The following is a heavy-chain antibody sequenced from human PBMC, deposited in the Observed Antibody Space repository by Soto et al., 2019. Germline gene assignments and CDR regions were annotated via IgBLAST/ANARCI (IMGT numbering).Heavy chain of an antibody. CDR1: GYTXTSYA. Sequence: SXKVYWKASGYTXTSYAMHWVRQAPGQRLEWMGWINAGYGNTKSSQKFQDRVTISRETSASTAYMELTSLRSEDTAVYYCARDTGDGTFDFWGQGTLVTVSS. J-gene: IGHJ4*02. D-gene: IGHD7-27*01. V-gene: IGHV1-3*01. CDR3: ARDTGDGTFDF. CDR2: INAGYGNT.